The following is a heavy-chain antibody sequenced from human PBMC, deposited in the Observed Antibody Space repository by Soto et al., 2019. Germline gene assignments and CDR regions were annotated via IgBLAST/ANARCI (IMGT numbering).Heavy chain of an antibody. D-gene: IGHD3-22*01. V-gene: IGHV3-23*01. CDR1: GFPFSFYS. CDR2: ISYGGGTT. CDR3: AKNPGYYYDSTGYHFEY. Sequence: GGSLRLSCAASGFPFSFYSMSWVRQAPGKGLEWVSAISYGGGTTYYADSVKGRFTISRDNSKNTLYLQMNSLRAEDTAVYYCAKNPGYYYDSTGYHFEYWGQGTLVTVSS. J-gene: IGHJ4*02.